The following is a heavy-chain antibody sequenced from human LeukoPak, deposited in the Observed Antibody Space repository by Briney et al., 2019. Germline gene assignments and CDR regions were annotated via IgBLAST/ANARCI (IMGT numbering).Heavy chain of an antibody. D-gene: IGHD5-12*01. Sequence: SETLSLNCTVSGGSISGYYWSWIRQPAGKGLEWIGRLYTSGSTNYNPSLRSRVTMSIDTSKNQFSLQLSSVPAADTAVYYCATYSGYGDYYYMDVWGKGTTVTVSS. CDR2: LYTSGST. J-gene: IGHJ6*03. CDR3: ATYSGYGDYYYMDV. CDR1: GGSISGYY. V-gene: IGHV4-4*07.